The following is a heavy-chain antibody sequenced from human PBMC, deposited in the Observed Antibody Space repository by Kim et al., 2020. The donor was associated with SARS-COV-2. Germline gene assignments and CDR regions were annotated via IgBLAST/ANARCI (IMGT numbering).Heavy chain of an antibody. CDR2: INHSGST. Sequence: SETLSLTCAVYGGSFSGYYWSWIRQPPGKGLEWIGEINHSGSTNYNPSLKSRVTISVDTSKNQFSLKLSSVTAADTAVYYCARGRRMIVVVHNWFDPWGQGTLVTVSS. CDR3: ARGRRMIVVVHNWFDP. D-gene: IGHD3-22*01. J-gene: IGHJ5*02. CDR1: GGSFSGYY. V-gene: IGHV4-34*01.